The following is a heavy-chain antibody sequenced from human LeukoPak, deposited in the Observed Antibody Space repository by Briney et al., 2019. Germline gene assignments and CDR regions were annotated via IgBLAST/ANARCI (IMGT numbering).Heavy chain of an antibody. CDR2: ISAYNGST. V-gene: IGHV1-18*01. Sequence: ASVKVSCKASGYTFTSYGISWVRQAPGQGLEWMGWISAYNGSTNYAQKLQGRVTMTTDTSTSTAYMELRSLRSDDTAVYYCARDMELDCSSTSCHNGDYWGQGTLVTVSS. CDR1: GYTFTSYG. D-gene: IGHD2-2*01. J-gene: IGHJ4*02. CDR3: ARDMELDCSSTSCHNGDY.